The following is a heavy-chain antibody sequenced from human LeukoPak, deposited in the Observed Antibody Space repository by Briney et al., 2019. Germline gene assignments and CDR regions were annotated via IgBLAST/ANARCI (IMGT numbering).Heavy chain of an antibody. CDR2: ISYDGSNK. Sequence: GRSLRLSCAASGSTFSSYGMHWVRQAPGKGLEWVAVISYDGSNKYYADSVKGRFTISRDNSKNTLYLQMNSLRAEDTAVYYCAKDTYYYGSSGYYRGMDYWGQGTLVTVSS. V-gene: IGHV3-30*18. D-gene: IGHD3-22*01. J-gene: IGHJ4*02. CDR1: GSTFSSYG. CDR3: AKDTYYYGSSGYYRGMDY.